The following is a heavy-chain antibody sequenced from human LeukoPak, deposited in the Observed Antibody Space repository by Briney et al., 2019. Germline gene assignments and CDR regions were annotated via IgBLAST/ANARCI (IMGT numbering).Heavy chain of an antibody. CDR1: GGSISRNY. V-gene: IGHV4-59*01. CDR2: IYYTGSI. CDR3: ARALGSVGYVYFDY. J-gene: IGHJ4*02. D-gene: IGHD5-12*01. Sequence: SETLSLTCTVSGGSISRNYWSWIRKPPGKGLQWIGYIYYTGSINYNPSLKSRVTISVDTSKNQFSLRLSSVTAADTAVYYCARALGSVGYVYFDYWGQGTLVTVSA.